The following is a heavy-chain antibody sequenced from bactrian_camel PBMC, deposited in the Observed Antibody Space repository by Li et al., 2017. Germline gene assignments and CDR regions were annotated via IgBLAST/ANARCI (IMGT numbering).Heavy chain of an antibody. V-gene: IGHV3S40*01. CDR2: IYTGDGRT. CDR1: GSTWSNMRRDWFR. CDR3: AASVGSASTPSTLILRPEAYSY. D-gene: IGHD2*01. J-gene: IGHJ4*01. Sequence: DVQLVESGGGSVQAGGSLRLACVVSGSTWSNMRRDWFRVGWFRQAPGKEREGVAAIYTGDGRTAYVDSVKGRFTISQNNGKNTTYLQLNNLNPEDTAMCYCAASVGSASTPSTLILRPEAYSYWGQGTQVTVS.